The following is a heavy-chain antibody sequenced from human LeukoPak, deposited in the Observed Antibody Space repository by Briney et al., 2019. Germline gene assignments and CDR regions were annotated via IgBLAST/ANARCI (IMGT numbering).Heavy chain of an antibody. Sequence: PSETLSLTCTVSGGSVRSYYWSWIRQPPGKGLEWIGYIYSSGTTNYNPSLKTGVTISVDTSKNQFSLKLTSVTAADTAVYYCARNYVGYAFDIWGQGTLVPVSS. CDR3: ARNYVGYAFDI. V-gene: IGHV4-59*02. CDR2: IYSSGTT. J-gene: IGHJ3*02. CDR1: GGSVRSYY. D-gene: IGHD1-7*01.